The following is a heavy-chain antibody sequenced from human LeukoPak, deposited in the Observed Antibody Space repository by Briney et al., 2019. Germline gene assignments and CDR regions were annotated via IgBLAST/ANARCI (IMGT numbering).Heavy chain of an antibody. CDR2: IRQDGSEK. CDR3: ARDMRGDGFDI. V-gene: IGHV3-7*04. J-gene: IGHJ3*02. D-gene: IGHD2-2*01. Sequence: GGSLRLSCAASGFTFSTYWMTWVRQAPGKGLEWVANIRQDGSEKYYVDSVEGRFTISRDNAKKSLFLQMNGLRAEDTAVYYCARDMRGDGFDIWGQGTMVTVSS. CDR1: GFTFSTYW.